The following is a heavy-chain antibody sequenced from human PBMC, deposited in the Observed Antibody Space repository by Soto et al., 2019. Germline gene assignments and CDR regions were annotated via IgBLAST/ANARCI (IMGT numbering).Heavy chain of an antibody. J-gene: IGHJ6*02. V-gene: IGHV1-69*13. CDR1: GGTFSSYA. CDR2: IIPIFGTA. CDR3: ARGEVRAFYYGMDV. Sequence: ASVKVSCKASGGTFSSYAISWVRQAPGQGLEWMGGIIPIFGTANYAQKFQGRVTITADESTSTAYMELSSLRSEDTAVYYCARGEVRAFYYGMDVWGQGTTVTVSS. D-gene: IGHD3-10*01.